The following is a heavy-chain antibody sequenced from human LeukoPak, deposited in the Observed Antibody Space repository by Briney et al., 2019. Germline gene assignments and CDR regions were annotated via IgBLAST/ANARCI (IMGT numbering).Heavy chain of an antibody. CDR2: IYYSGST. CDR1: GGSISSSSYY. CDR3: ANRYCSGGSCYFDY. Sequence: PSETLSLTCTVSGGSISSSSYYWGWIRQPPGKGLEWIGSIYYSGSTYYNPSLKSRVTISVDTSKNQFSLKLSSVTAADTAVYYCANRYCSGGSCYFDYWGQGTLVTVSS. V-gene: IGHV4-39*01. J-gene: IGHJ4*02. D-gene: IGHD2-15*01.